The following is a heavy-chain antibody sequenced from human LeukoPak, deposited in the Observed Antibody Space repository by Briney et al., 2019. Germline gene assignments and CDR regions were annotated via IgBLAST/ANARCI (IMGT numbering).Heavy chain of an antibody. CDR3: ARLSSSQGGIDY. Sequence: SETLSLTCTVSGGSISSYYWSWIRQPPGKGLEWIGYIYYSGSTNYNPSLKSRVTISVDTSKNQFSPKLSSVTTADTAVYYCARLSSSQGGIDYWGQGTLVTVSS. D-gene: IGHD2-2*01. CDR2: IYYSGST. V-gene: IGHV4-59*01. CDR1: GGSISSYY. J-gene: IGHJ4*02.